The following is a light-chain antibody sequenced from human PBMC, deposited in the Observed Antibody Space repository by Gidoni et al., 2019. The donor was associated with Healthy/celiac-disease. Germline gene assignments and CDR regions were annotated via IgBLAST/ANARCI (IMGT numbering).Light chain of an antibody. V-gene: IGLV2-23*01. Sequence: QSALTQPASVSGSPGPSITISCTGTSSAVGSYNLVSWYQQHPGKAPKLMIYEGSKRPSGVSNRFSGSKSGNTASLTISGLQAEDEADYYCCSYAGSSTSVVFGGGTKLTVL. CDR3: CSYAGSSTSVV. CDR1: SSAVGSYNL. J-gene: IGLJ2*01. CDR2: EGS.